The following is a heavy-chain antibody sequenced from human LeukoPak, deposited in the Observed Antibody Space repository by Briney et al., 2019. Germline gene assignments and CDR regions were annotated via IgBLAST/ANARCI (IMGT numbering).Heavy chain of an antibody. Sequence: SETLSLTCTVSGGSISSYYWSWIRQPPGKGLEWIGYIYYSGSTNYNPSLKSRVTISVDTSKNQFSLKLSSVTAADTAVYYCARADYDILTGYYXXXDYWGQGTLVTVSS. CDR1: GGSISSYY. J-gene: IGHJ4*02. CDR2: IYYSGST. V-gene: IGHV4-59*01. D-gene: IGHD3-9*01. CDR3: ARADYDILTGYYXXXDY.